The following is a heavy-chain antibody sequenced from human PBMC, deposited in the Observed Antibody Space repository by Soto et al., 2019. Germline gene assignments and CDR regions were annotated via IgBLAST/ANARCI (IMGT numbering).Heavy chain of an antibody. V-gene: IGHV3-30*18. CDR2: LSYDGSNK. J-gene: IGHJ5*02. CDR3: AKIHPFEYSSSLENWFDP. Sequence: QVQLVESGGGVVQPGRSLRLSCAASGFTFSSYGMHWVRQAPGKGLEWVAVLSYDGSNKYYADSVKGRFTISRDNSKNTLYLQMNSLRAEDTAVYYCAKIHPFEYSSSLENWFDPWGQGTLVTVSS. CDR1: GFTFSSYG. D-gene: IGHD6-6*01.